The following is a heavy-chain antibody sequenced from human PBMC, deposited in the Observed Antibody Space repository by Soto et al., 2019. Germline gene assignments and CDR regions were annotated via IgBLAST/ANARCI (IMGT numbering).Heavy chain of an antibody. CDR2: ISTYNGLT. CDR1: GYSFTSYG. V-gene: IGHV1-18*04. D-gene: IGHD1-1*01. J-gene: IGHJ5*02. Sequence: QLQLVQSGAEVKQPGASVKVSCKASGYSFTSYGINWVRQAPGQGPEWMGRISTYNGLTKYAQKFQGRVTMTKDTSTSTAYMELRSLRYDDTAVYYCARDLREGYNFGDWLDPWGQGTLVTVSS. CDR3: ARDLREGYNFGDWLDP.